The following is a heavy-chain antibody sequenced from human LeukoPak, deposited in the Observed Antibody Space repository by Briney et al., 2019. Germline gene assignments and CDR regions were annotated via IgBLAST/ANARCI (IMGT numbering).Heavy chain of an antibody. D-gene: IGHD3-22*01. J-gene: IGHJ4*02. CDR3: AGPPITYYYDSSAYY. CDR1: GFTFSSYE. CDR2: ISDSAGTI. Sequence: PGGSLRLSCAASGFTFSSYEMIWVRQAPGKGLEWVSYISDSAGTIYYADSVKGRFTISRDNAKNSLYLQMNSLRAEDTAVYYCAGPPITYYYDSSAYYWGQGTLVTVSS. V-gene: IGHV3-48*03.